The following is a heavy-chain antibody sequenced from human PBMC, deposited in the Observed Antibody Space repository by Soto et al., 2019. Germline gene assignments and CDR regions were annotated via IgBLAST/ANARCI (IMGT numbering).Heavy chain of an antibody. D-gene: IGHD3-22*01. Sequence: SETLSLTCTVSGGSISSYYWSWIRQPPGKGLEWIGYIYYSGSTNYNPSLKSRVTISVDTSKNQFSLKLSSVTAADTAVYYCARDPSYITMIVVNKKRANYYGMDVWGQGTTVTVSS. CDR2: IYYSGST. CDR3: ARDPSYITMIVVNKKRANYYGMDV. J-gene: IGHJ6*02. V-gene: IGHV4-59*01. CDR1: GGSISSYY.